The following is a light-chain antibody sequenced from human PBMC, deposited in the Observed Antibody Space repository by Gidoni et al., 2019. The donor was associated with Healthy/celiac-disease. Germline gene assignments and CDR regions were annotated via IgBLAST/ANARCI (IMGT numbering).Light chain of an antibody. CDR1: QSVSSSF. CDR2: ATS. CDR3: QQYANSPPLYT. V-gene: IGKV3-20*01. J-gene: IGKJ2*01. Sequence: IVLTQSPGTLSLSSGERVTLSCRASQSVSSSFLAWYQQSPGQPPRPLIFATSNRATGIPDRFSGSGSGTDFTLTISRLEPEDSAVYYCQQYANSPPLYTFGQGTKLEIK.